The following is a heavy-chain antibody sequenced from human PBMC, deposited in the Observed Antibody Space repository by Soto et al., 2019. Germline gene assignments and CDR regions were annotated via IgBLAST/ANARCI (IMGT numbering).Heavy chain of an antibody. V-gene: IGHV3-23*01. J-gene: IGHJ4*02. Sequence: GGSLRLSCAASGFTFSNYALTWVRQAPGKGLEWVSSVGLSAINTYYAGYVKGRFIISRDNSKDTLHLEMDSLIAEDTAVYYCAKDGFIAAGGSWFHHFDNWGQGTLVTVSS. CDR2: VGLSAINT. CDR3: AKDGFIAAGGSWFHHFDN. CDR1: GFTFSNYA. D-gene: IGHD6-13*01.